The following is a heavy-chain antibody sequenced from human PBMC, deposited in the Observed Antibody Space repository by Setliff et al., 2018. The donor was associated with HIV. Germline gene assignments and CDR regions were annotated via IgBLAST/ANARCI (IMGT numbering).Heavy chain of an antibody. CDR2: IYYSGTT. J-gene: IGHJ6*03. Sequence: SETLSLTCTVSGDSVSSASYYWSWIRQPPGKGLEWIGYIYYSGTTKYNPSLKSRVTISVDTSKNQFSLKLSSVTAADTAVYYCASEAWTAYRSSSGYYYYYMDVWGKGTKVTVSS. V-gene: IGHV4-61*01. CDR3: ASEAWTAYRSSSGYYYYYMDV. D-gene: IGHD6-6*01. CDR1: GDSVSSASYY.